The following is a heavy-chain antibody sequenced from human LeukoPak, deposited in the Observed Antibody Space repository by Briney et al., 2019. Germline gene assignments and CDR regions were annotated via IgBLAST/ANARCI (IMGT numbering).Heavy chain of an antibody. D-gene: IGHD3-16*02. V-gene: IGHV3-49*04. CDR2: IRSKAYGGTT. J-gene: IGHJ4*02. CDR1: GFTFGDYA. Sequence: PGGSLRLSCTASGFTFGDYAMSWVRQAPGKGLEWVGFIRSKAYGGTTEYAASVKGRFTISRDDSKSIAYLQMDSLKTEDTAVYYCTSRYGMPGYWGQGTLVTVSS. CDR3: TSRYGMPGY.